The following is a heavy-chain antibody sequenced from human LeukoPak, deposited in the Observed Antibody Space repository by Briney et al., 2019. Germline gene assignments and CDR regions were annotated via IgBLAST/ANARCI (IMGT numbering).Heavy chain of an antibody. CDR3: ARLKGPTLPFDY. CDR1: GGSISSYY. CDR2: IYTSGST. D-gene: IGHD2/OR15-2a*01. J-gene: IGHJ4*02. V-gene: IGHV4-4*09. Sequence: SETLSLTCTVSGGSISSYYWSWIRQPPGKGLEWIGYIYTSGSTNYNPSLKSRVTISVDTSKNQFSLKLSSVTAADTSVYYCARLKGPTLPFDYWGQGTLLTVSS.